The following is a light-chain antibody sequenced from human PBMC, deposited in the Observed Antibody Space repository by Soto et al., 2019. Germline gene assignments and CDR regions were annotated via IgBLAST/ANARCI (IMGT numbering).Light chain of an antibody. V-gene: IGKV1-39*01. J-gene: IGKJ1*01. CDR1: QSITIY. CDR2: AAS. Sequence: DIQMTQSPSSLSASVGDRVTITCRARQSITIYLNWYQQKPGKAPELLIYAASSLQSGVPSRFSGSGSGTEFTLSISSLQPEDFATYYCQQSYGTPPWTFGQGTKVEFK. CDR3: QQSYGTPPWT.